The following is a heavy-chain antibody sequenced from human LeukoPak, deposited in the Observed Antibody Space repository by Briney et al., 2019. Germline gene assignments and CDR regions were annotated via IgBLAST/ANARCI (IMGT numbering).Heavy chain of an antibody. Sequence: GGSLRLSCAASGFTFSSYAMHWVRQAPGKGLEWVAVISYDGSNKYYADSVKGRFTISRDKSKNTLYLQMNSLRAEDTAVYYCARDASYGDRSFDYWGQGTLVTVSS. CDR1: GFTFSSYA. CDR2: ISYDGSNK. J-gene: IGHJ4*02. V-gene: IGHV3-30*04. CDR3: ARDASYGDRSFDY. D-gene: IGHD4-17*01.